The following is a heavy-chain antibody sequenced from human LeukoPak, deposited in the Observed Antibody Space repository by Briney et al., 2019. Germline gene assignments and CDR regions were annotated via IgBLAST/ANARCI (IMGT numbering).Heavy chain of an antibody. CDR2: FDPGDAET. Sequence: ASVKVSCTVSGYSLTELSMHWVRQTLGKGLEWMGAFDPGDAETIYAQKFQGRVTLTEDTSTDTAYMELTSLRAEDTAIYYCATFVPYSDSSDFYIHAFHIWGRGTLVTVSS. J-gene: IGHJ3*02. D-gene: IGHD3-22*01. CDR1: GYSLTELS. V-gene: IGHV1-24*01. CDR3: ATFVPYSDSSDFYIHAFHI.